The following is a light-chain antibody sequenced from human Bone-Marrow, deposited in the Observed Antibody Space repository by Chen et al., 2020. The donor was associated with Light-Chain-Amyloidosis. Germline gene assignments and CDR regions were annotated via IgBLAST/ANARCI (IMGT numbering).Light chain of an antibody. CDR2: KTS. J-gene: IGKJ1*01. Sequence: DIQMSQSPSTLAASVVDRVTITCRASQSMDSWVAWYQQKPGRAPKVLIYKTSNLQNGVPSRFSGSGSGTEFTLTISSLQPDDFATYFCQQSNSYPWTFGQGTQVEIK. CDR1: QSMDSW. CDR3: QQSNSYPWT. V-gene: IGKV1-5*03.